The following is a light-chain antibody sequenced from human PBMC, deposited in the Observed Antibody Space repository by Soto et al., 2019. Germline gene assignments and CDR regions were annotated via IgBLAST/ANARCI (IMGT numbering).Light chain of an antibody. Sequence: EIVLTQSPGTLSLSPGDRATLSCRASQSVSNNYLAWYQQKPGQAPRLXIYDASNRAAGIPARFSGSGSGTDFTLTISSLEPEDFAIYYCQQRQYWPPITFGQGTRLEIK. V-gene: IGKV3-11*01. J-gene: IGKJ5*01. CDR1: QSVSNNY. CDR2: DAS. CDR3: QQRQYWPPIT.